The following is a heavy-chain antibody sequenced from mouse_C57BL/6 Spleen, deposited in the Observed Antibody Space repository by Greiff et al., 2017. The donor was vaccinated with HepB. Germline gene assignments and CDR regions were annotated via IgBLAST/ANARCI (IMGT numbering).Heavy chain of an antibody. Sequence: VQLKESGGGLVKPGGSLKLSCAASGFTFSSYAMSWVRQTPEKRLEWVATISDGGSYTYYPDNVKGRFTISRDNAKNNLYLQMSHLKSEDTAMYYCAREERGPHWYFDVWGTGTTVTVSS. CDR2: ISDGGSYT. J-gene: IGHJ1*03. V-gene: IGHV5-4*01. CDR3: AREERGPHWYFDV. CDR1: GFTFSSYA.